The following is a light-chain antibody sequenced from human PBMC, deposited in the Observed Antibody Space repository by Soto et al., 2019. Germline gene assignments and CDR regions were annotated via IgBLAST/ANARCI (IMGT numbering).Light chain of an antibody. J-gene: IGKJ3*01. CDR2: KFS. V-gene: IGKV2-30*01. CDR1: QSLVYSDGNTY. Sequence: DVVMTQSPLSLPVTLGQPASISCRSSQSLVYSDGNTYLNWFQQRPGQSPRRLIYKFSNRDSGVTDRFIGSGSCTHFTLKIRSVEAAHVGLYYCMQCSLWPNTFCPRTKVDI. CDR3: MQCSLWPNT.